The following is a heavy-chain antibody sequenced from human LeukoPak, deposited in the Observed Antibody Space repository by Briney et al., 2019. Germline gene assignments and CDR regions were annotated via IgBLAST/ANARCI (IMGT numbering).Heavy chain of an antibody. Sequence: GSLRLSCAASGFTFSSYAMHWVRQAPGKGLEWVAVISYDGSNKYYADSVKGRFTISRDNSKNTLYLQMNSLRAEDTAVYYCARDEGDYGDQPFDYWGQGTLVTVSS. V-gene: IGHV3-30-3*01. CDR1: GFTFSSYA. CDR3: ARDEGDYGDQPFDY. D-gene: IGHD4-17*01. CDR2: ISYDGSNK. J-gene: IGHJ4*02.